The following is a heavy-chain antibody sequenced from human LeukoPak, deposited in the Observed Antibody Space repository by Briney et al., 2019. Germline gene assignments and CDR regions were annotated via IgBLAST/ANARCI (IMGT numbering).Heavy chain of an antibody. J-gene: IGHJ6*03. D-gene: IGHD6-13*01. CDR1: GFTFSSYG. Sequence: GGSLRLSCAASGFTFSSYGVHWVRQAPGKGLEWVAFIRYDGSNKYYADSVKGRFTISRGNSKNTLYLQMNSLRAEDTAAYSCAKDKGIAAAPLDYMDVWGKGTTVTVSS. V-gene: IGHV3-30*02. CDR2: IRYDGSNK. CDR3: AKDKGIAAAPLDYMDV.